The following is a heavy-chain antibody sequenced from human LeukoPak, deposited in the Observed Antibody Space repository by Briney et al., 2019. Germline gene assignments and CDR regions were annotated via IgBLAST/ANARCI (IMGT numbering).Heavy chain of an antibody. V-gene: IGHV1-46*01. CDR1: GYTFTSYY. D-gene: IGHD5-18*01. CDR3: ARGGTAMAPADYWYFDL. CDR2: INPSGGST. J-gene: IGHJ2*01. Sequence: RASVKVSCKASGYTFTSYYMHWVRQAPGQGLEWMGIINPSGGSTSYAQKFQGRVTMTRDTSTSTVYMELSSLRSEDTAMYYCARGGTAMAPADYWYFDLWGRGTLVTVSS.